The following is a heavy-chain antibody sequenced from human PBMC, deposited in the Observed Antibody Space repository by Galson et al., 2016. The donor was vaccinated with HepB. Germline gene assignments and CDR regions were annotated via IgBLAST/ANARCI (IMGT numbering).Heavy chain of an antibody. CDR2: IYSGGST. Sequence: SLRLSCAASGFTVSHNYMSWVRQAPGKGLEWVSPIYSGGSTSYADSVKGRFTISRDNSKNTLYLQMNNLRAEDTAVYYCATRRADISRGWGQGTLVTVSS. V-gene: IGHV3-66*01. CDR1: GFTVSHNY. D-gene: IGHD5-12*01. J-gene: IGHJ4*02. CDR3: ATRRADISRG.